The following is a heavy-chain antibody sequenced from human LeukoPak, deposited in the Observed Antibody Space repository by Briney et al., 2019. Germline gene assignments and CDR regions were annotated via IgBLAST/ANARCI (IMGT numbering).Heavy chain of an antibody. J-gene: IGHJ6*04. V-gene: IGHV3-20*04. CDR3: ARDREDTCLDV. D-gene: IGHD2-15*01. CDR1: GFISDDYG. CDR2: INRNAGST. Sequence: PGGSLRLSCAASGFISDDYGMSWVRQAPGKGLEWVSGINRNAGSTGYADSVKGRFTISRDNSKNSRYLEMNSLRVEDTALYYCARDREDTCLDVWGKGTTVTVSS.